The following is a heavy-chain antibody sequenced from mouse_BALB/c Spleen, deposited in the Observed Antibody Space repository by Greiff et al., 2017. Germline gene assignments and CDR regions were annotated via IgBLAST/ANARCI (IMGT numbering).Heavy chain of an antibody. D-gene: IGHD2-2*01. Sequence: VKLQESGPGLVAPSQSLSITCTVSGFSLTSYGVHWVRQPPGKGLEWLGVIWAGGSTTYNSAIMSRLSISKDNSKSQVFLKMNSLQTDDTAMYYCARHNGYDVEAYWGQGTLVTVSA. CDR1: GFSLTSYG. CDR2: IWAGGST. CDR3: ARHNGYDVEAY. J-gene: IGHJ3*01. V-gene: IGHV2-9*02.